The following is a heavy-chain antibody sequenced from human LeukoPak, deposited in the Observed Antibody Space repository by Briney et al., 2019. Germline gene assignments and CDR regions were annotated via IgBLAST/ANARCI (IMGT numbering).Heavy chain of an antibody. CDR3: ARRYDYGSSTEYFQH. CDR2: IYYSGST. J-gene: IGHJ1*01. Sequence: SETLSLTCTVSGGSISSSSYYWGWIRQPPGKGLEWIGSIYYSGSTYYNPSLKSRVTISVDTSKNQFSLKLSSVTAADTAVYYCARRYDYGSSTEYFQHWGQGTLVTVSS. V-gene: IGHV4-39*01. CDR1: GGSISSSSYY. D-gene: IGHD4-23*01.